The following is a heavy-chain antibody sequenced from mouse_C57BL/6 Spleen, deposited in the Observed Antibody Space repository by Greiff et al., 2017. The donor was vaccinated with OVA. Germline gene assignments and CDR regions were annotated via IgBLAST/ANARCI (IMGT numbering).Heavy chain of an antibody. V-gene: IGHV1-15*01. J-gene: IGHJ4*01. Sequence: QVQLQQSGAELVRPGASVTLSCKASGYTFTDYEMHWVKQTPVHGLEWIGAIDPETGGTAYNQKFKGKAILTADKSSSTAYMELRSLTSEDSAVYYCTRRGPTMVTTGYAMDYWGQGTSVTVSS. CDR2: IDPETGGT. CDR3: TRRGPTMVTTGYAMDY. CDR1: GYTFTDYE. D-gene: IGHD2-9*01.